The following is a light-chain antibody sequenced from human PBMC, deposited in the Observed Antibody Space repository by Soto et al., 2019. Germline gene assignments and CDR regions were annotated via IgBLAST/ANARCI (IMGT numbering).Light chain of an antibody. CDR2: EGS. CDR3: SSYTTSTSFIL. V-gene: IGLV2-14*02. Sequence: QSALTQPASVSGSPGQSITISCTGTSSDVGGYNLVSWYQQHPGKAPKLMIYEGSKRPSGVSNRFSGSKSGNTASLTISGLQAEDEAYYYCSSYTTSTSFILFGGGTKLTVL. J-gene: IGLJ2*01. CDR1: SSDVGGYNL.